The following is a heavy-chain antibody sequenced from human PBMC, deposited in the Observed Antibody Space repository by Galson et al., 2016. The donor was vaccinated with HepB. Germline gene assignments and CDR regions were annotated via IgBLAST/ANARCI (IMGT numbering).Heavy chain of an antibody. J-gene: IGHJ4*02. CDR1: GFSIRSHGFF. Sequence: SETLSLTCTVSGFSIRSHGFFWGWVRQPPGRGLEWIATIYHNGDSYYNPSPKRRVTISVDTSRNQFSLKVISVTAADTALYYCGRIVLAAVGGGVDYWGQGTLVAISS. CDR3: GRIVLAAVGGGVDY. CDR2: IYHNGDS. V-gene: IGHV4-38-2*02. D-gene: IGHD2-2*01.